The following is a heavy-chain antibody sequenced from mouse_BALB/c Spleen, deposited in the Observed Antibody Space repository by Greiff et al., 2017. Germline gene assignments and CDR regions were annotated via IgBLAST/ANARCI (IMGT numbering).Heavy chain of an antibody. J-gene: IGHJ4*01. V-gene: IGHV5-17*02. CDR1: GFTFSSFG. Sequence: EVQLVESGGGLVQPGGSRKLSCAASGFTFSSFGMHWVRQAPEKGLEWVAYISSGSSTIYYADTVKGRFTISRDNPKNTLFLQMTSLRSEDTAMYYCARSNGNYYAMDYWGQGTSGTVSS. D-gene: IGHD2-1*01. CDR3: ARSNGNYYAMDY. CDR2: ISSGSSTI.